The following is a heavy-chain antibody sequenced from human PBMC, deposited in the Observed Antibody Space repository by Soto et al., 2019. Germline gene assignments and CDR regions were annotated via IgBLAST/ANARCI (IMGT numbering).Heavy chain of an antibody. Sequence: SGGSLRLSCAASGFTFSDYYMSWIRQAPGKGLEWVSYISSSGSTIYYADSVKGRFTISRDNAKNSLYLQMNSLRAEDTAVYYCARDQRTSYSSSWYPGGNWFDPWGQGTLVTVSS. V-gene: IGHV3-11*01. J-gene: IGHJ5*02. CDR2: ISSSGSTI. D-gene: IGHD6-13*01. CDR3: ARDQRTSYSSSWYPGGNWFDP. CDR1: GFTFSDYY.